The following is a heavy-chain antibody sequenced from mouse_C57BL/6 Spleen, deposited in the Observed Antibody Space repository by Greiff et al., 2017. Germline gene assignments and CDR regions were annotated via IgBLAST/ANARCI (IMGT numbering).Heavy chain of an antibody. J-gene: IGHJ2*01. D-gene: IGHD4-1*01. V-gene: IGHV3-1*01. CDR2: ISYSGST. CDR1: GYSITSGYD. CDR3: ARAGTRLYYFDY. Sequence: EVQLQESGPGMVKPSQSLSLTCTVTGYSITSGYDWHWIRHFPGNKLEWMGYISYSGSTTYNPSLKRRISITHDTSKNHFFLKLNSVTTEDTATYYCARAGTRLYYFDYWGQGTTLTVSS.